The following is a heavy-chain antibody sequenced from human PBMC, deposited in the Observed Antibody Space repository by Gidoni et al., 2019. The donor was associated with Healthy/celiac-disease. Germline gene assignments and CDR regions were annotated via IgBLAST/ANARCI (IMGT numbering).Heavy chain of an antibody. CDR3: ARVRRITIFGVVIINPRRQGAFDI. D-gene: IGHD3-3*01. V-gene: IGHV4-34*01. CDR1: GGSFSGYY. Sequence: QVQLQQWGAGLLKPSETLSLTCAVYGGSFSGYYWRWIRQPPGKGLEWIGEINHSGSTNYNPSLKSRVTISVDTSKNQFSLKLSSVTAADTAVYYCARVRRITIFGVVIINPRRQGAFDIWGQGTMVTVSS. CDR2: INHSGST. J-gene: IGHJ3*02.